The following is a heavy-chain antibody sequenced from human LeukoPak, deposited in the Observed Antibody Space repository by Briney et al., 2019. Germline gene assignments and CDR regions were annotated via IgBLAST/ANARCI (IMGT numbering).Heavy chain of an antibody. CDR2: ISYDGSNK. CDR1: GFTFSSYA. Sequence: PGGSLRLSCAASGFTFSSYAMSWVRQAPGKGLEWVAVISYDGSNKYYADSVKGRFTISRDNSKNTLYLQMNSLRAEDTAVYYCAKVAARPDYYYGMDVWGQGTTVTVSS. CDR3: AKVAARPDYYYGMDV. J-gene: IGHJ6*02. D-gene: IGHD6-6*01. V-gene: IGHV3-30*18.